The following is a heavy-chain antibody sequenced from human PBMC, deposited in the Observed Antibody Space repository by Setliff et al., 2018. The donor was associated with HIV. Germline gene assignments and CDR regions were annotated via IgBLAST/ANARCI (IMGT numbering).Heavy chain of an antibody. CDR2: IQYDGSPI. D-gene: IGHD1-20*01. V-gene: IGHV3-30*02. CDR3: AKSFNSGPTNWNIDV. J-gene: IGHJ6*03. Sequence: GGSLRLSCAASGFTFSGYGMHWVRQAPGKGLEWVAFIQYDGSPIYHADSVKGRFTISRDNSKNTLYLQMNSLRSEDTAVYFCAKSFNSGPTNWNIDVWGTGTTVTVSS. CDR1: GFTFSGYG.